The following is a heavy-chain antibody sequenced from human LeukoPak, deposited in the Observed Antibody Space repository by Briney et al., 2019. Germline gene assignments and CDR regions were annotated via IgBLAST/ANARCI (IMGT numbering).Heavy chain of an antibody. CDR1: GFTFSSYA. Sequence: PGGSLRLSCAASGFTFSSYAMSWVRQAPRKGVEWVSVISGGGGSTYYADSVKGRFTISRDNSKRTLYLQMNSLRAEDTAIYYCATARFGVLTRWDYWGQGTLVTVSS. CDR2: ISGGGGST. V-gene: IGHV3-23*01. J-gene: IGHJ4*02. D-gene: IGHD3-3*01. CDR3: ATARFGVLTRWDY.